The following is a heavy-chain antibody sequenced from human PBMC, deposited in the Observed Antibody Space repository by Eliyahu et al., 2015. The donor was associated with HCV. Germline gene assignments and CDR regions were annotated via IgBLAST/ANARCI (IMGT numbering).Heavy chain of an antibody. Sequence: QVQLQESGPGLVKPSETLSLTCTVSGGSISSYYWXWIRQPPGKGLEWIGYIYYSGSTNYNPSLKSRVTISVDTSKNQFSLKLSSVTAADTAVYYCARLHSHTPITIFGVVIIGAFDIWGQGTMVTVSS. CDR2: IYYSGST. J-gene: IGHJ3*02. V-gene: IGHV4-59*01. CDR3: ARLHSHTPITIFGVVIIGAFDI. CDR1: GGSISSYY. D-gene: IGHD3-3*01.